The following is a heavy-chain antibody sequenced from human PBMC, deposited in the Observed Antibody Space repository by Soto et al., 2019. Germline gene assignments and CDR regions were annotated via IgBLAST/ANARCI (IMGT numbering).Heavy chain of an antibody. CDR1: GGSIISYY. J-gene: IGHJ4*02. CDR2: IYHSGST. Sequence: PSETLSLTCTVSGGSIISYYWSWVRQPPGKGLEWIGEIYHSGSTNYNPSLKSRVTISVDKSKNQFSLKLSSVTAADTAVYYCARGPENGSGVWGQGTLVTVSS. V-gene: IGHV4-4*02. CDR3: ARGPENGSGV. D-gene: IGHD3-10*01.